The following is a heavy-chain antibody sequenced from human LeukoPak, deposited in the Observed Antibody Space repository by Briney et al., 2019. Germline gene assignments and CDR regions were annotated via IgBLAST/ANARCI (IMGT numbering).Heavy chain of an antibody. Sequence: SETLSLTCTVSGGSMNTYYWTWIRQPPGEGLEWIGYIYHSGSTKYNPSLKSRVTISVDTSKNQFSLNLSSVTAADTAVYYCARGGYSGKDYNNWGQGTLVTVSS. V-gene: IGHV4-59*01. J-gene: IGHJ4*02. CDR1: GGSMNTYY. CDR3: ARGGYSGKDYNN. D-gene: IGHD5-12*01. CDR2: IYHSGST.